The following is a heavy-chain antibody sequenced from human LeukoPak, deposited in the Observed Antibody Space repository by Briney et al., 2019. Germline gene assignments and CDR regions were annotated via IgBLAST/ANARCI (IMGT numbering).Heavy chain of an antibody. CDR2: INHSGST. Sequence: KTSETLSLTCAVSGYSISGAYYWGWIRQPPGKGLEWIGEINHSGSTNYNPSLKSRVTISVDTSKNQFSLKLSSVTAADTAVYYCAKGIAARRWASLPNWFDPWGQGTLVTVSS. CDR3: AKGIAARRWASLPNWFDP. V-gene: IGHV4-38-2*01. D-gene: IGHD6-6*01. CDR1: GYSISGAYY. J-gene: IGHJ5*02.